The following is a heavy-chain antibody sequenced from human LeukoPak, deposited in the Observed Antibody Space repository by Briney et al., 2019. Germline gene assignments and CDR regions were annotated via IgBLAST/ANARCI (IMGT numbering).Heavy chain of an antibody. V-gene: IGHV1-69*06. CDR2: IIPIFGTA. CDR1: GGTFTSYA. J-gene: IGHJ5*02. D-gene: IGHD5-18*01. Sequence: SVKVSCKASGGTFTSYAISWVRQAPGQGLEWMGGIIPIFGTANYAQKFQGRVTITADKSTSTAYMELSSLRSEDTAVYYCARDSKGYNYGNNWFDPWGQGTLVTVSS. CDR3: ARDSKGYNYGNNWFDP.